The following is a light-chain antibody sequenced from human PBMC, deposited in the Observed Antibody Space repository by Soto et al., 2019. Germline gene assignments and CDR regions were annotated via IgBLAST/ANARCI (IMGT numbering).Light chain of an antibody. V-gene: IGKV1-39*01. J-gene: IGKJ5*01. CDR3: QQNSSIPIT. Sequence: DIQMTQSPSSLSASVGDRVTITCRASQSISTYLNWYRQKPGKAPDLLIYAASSLQSGVPSRFSGGGSGTDFTLTITGPQPEDFATYYCQQNSSIPITFGQGTRLEIK. CDR1: QSISTY. CDR2: AAS.